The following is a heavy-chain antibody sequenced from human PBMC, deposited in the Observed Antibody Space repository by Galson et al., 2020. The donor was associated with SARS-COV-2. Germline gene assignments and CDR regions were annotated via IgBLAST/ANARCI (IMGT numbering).Heavy chain of an antibody. J-gene: IGHJ4*02. V-gene: IGHV4-38-2*02. CDR3: ARQVVAKTYYFDY. CDR2: IHRSGST. Sequence: ASETLPLTCSVSGYSINSGYYWMWIRQSPERGLEWIANIHRSGSTYYNPSLKSRATISVDTSKNQFSLRLNSMTAADTAVYYCARQVVAKTYYFDYWGRGILVTVSS. D-gene: IGHD2-15*01. CDR1: GYSINSGYY.